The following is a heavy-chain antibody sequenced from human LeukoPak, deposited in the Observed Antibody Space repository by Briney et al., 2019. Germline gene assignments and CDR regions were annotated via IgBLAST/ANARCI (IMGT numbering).Heavy chain of an antibody. CDR3: AELGITMIGGV. CDR2: IYTTGST. Sequence: TSGTLSLTCAVSGGSITSGNWWTWIRQPPGKGLEWIGRIYTTGSTNYNPSLKSRITMSVDTSKNQFSLKLSSVTAADTAVYYCAELGITMIGGVWGKGTTVTISS. CDR1: GGSITSGNW. D-gene: IGHD3-10*02. V-gene: IGHV4-4*02. J-gene: IGHJ6*04.